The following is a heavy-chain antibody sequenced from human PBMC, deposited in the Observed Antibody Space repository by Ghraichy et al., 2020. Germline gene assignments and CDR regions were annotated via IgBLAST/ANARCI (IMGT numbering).Heavy chain of an antibody. D-gene: IGHD3-10*01. J-gene: IGHJ3*02. CDR3: ARQGLDSPMVRGVMGAFDI. V-gene: IGHV4-39*01. Sequence: SQTLSLTCTVSGGSISSSSYYWGWIRQPPGKGLEWIGSIYYSGSTYYNPSLKSRVTISVDTSKNQFSLKLSSVTAADTAVYYCARQGLDSPMVRGVMGAFDIWGQGTMVTVSS. CDR1: GGSISSSSYY. CDR2: IYYSGST.